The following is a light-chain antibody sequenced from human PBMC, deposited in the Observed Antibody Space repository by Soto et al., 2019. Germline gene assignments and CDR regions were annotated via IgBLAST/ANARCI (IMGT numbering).Light chain of an antibody. V-gene: IGLV2-23*02. J-gene: IGLJ1*01. CDR1: SSDVGSYNL. CDR2: EVS. Sequence: QSVLTQPASVSGSPGQSITISCTGTSSDVGSYNLVPWYQQHPGKAPKLMIYEVSKRPSGVSNRFSGSKSGNTASLTISGLQAEDESDYYCCSYAGSITVFGTGTKSTDL. CDR3: CSYAGSITV.